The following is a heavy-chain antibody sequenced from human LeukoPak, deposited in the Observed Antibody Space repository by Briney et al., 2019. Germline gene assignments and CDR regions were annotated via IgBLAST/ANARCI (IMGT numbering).Heavy chain of an antibody. CDR2: MYYSGST. CDR3: GGHLELQANFDG. D-gene: IGHD5-24*01. J-gene: IGHJ4*02. CDR1: GGSISSSTYC. V-gene: IGHV4-39*01. Sequence: PSETLSLTCTVSGGSISSSTYCWSWVRQPPGNGLEWIGCMYYSGSTYYSSSLKGRVTISLDTPKSQFSLRLNSVTASDTAVYYWGGHLELQANFDGWGQGTMVTSSS.